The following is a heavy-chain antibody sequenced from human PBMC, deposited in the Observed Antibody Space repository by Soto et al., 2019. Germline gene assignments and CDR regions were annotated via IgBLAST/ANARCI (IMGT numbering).Heavy chain of an antibody. CDR3: ANKAGYSSGWSPNDY. V-gene: IGHV3-23*01. J-gene: IGHJ4*02. CDR2: ISGSGGST. D-gene: IGHD6-19*01. CDR1: GFTFSSYA. Sequence: GGSLRLSCAASGFTFSSYAMSWVRQAPGKGLEWVSAISGSGGSTYYADSVKGRFTISRDNSKNTLYLQMNSLRAEDMAVYYCANKAGYSSGWSPNDYWGQGTLVTVSS.